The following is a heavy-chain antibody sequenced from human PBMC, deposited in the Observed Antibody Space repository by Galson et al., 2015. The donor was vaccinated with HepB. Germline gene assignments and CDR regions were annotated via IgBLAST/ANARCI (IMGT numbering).Heavy chain of an antibody. J-gene: IGHJ4*02. CDR3: ARLGSPYAEHDF. V-gene: IGHV5-10-1*01. Sequence: QSGAEVTKPGDSLRISCQGSGYSFSSYWITWVRQVPGKGLEWVGRIDPSDSSTFYSRSFRGHVTIAVDRSISTAHLQWSSLKASDSAMYYCARLGSPYAEHDFWGQGTLVNVSS. CDR1: GYSFSSYW. CDR2: IDPSDSST. D-gene: IGHD1-26*01.